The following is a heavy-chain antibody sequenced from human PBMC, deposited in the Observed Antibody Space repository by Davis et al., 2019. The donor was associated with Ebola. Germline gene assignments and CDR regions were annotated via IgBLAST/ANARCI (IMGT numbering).Heavy chain of an antibody. CDR1: GGSSTGYF. V-gene: IGHV4-34*01. CDR3: VRVGWGAH. D-gene: IGHD3-16*01. CDR2: INHSGRT. J-gene: IGHJ4*02. Sequence: MPSETLSLTCAVYGGSSTGYFWTWIRRPPGKGLEWIGEINHSGRTNHNPSLKSRVNMSVDTSKNQFSLKLSSVTAADTAVYYCVRVGWGAHWGQGTLVTVSS.